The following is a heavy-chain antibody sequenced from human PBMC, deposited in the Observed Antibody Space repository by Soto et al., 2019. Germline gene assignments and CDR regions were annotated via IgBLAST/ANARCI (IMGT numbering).Heavy chain of an antibody. J-gene: IGHJ4*02. CDR3: AKTKGGWPYFDY. CDR1: GFTFSSYG. D-gene: IGHD2-15*01. CDR2: ISGSGTST. Sequence: GSLRLSCAASGFTFSSYGMTWVRQAPGKGLEWVSAISGSGTSTYYADSVKGRFTISRDNSKNTLYLQMNSLRAEDTALYYCAKTKGGWPYFDYWGLGTLVTVSS. V-gene: IGHV3-23*01.